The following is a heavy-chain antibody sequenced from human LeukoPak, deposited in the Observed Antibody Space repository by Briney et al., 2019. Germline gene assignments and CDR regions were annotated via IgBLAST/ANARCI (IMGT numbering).Heavy chain of an antibody. D-gene: IGHD3-22*01. Sequence: ASVKVSCKASGYTFTSYGISWVRQAPGQGLEWMGWISAYNGKTNYAQKLQGRVTMTTDTSTSTAYMELRSLRSDDTAVYYCASTLGVGYYDSSGYYYSAFDIWGQGTMVTVSS. J-gene: IGHJ3*02. V-gene: IGHV1-18*01. CDR3: ASTLGVGYYDSSGYYYSAFDI. CDR1: GYTFTSYG. CDR2: ISAYNGKT.